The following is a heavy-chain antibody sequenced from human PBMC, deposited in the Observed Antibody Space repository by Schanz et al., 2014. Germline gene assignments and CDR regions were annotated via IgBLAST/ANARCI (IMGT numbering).Heavy chain of an antibody. CDR3: VKDLGTATREGWAFAS. CDR2: ITSGSAK. CDR1: GFTFRDYQ. D-gene: IGHD1-7*01. J-gene: IGHJ4*02. Sequence: QVQLVESGGGLVKPGGSLRLSCTASGFTFRDYQMTWIRQAPGKGLEWVSYITSGSAKFYADSVKGRFTISRDNAKNSLYLQMNSLRAEDTAVYYCVKDLGTATREGWAFASWGQGTLVTVSS. V-gene: IGHV3-11*04.